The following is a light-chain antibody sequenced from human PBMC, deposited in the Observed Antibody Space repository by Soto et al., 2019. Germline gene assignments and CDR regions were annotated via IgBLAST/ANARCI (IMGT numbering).Light chain of an antibody. Sequence: QSVLTQPASVSGSPGQSITISCTGTSSDVGGYNYVSWHQQLPGKAPKLMIYEVSLRPSGVSNRFSGSKSGNTASLTISGLQAEDEADYYCSSYTTSSTRVFGGGTKVTVL. CDR2: EVS. CDR3: SSYTTSSTRV. J-gene: IGLJ2*01. V-gene: IGLV2-14*01. CDR1: SSDVGGYNY.